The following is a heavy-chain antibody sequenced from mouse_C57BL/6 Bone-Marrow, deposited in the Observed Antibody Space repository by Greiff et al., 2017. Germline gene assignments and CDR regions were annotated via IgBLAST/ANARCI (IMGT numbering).Heavy chain of an antibody. CDR3: AREDDGYHWYFDV. J-gene: IGHJ1*03. D-gene: IGHD2-3*01. Sequence: QVQLQQPGAELVMPGASVKLSCKASGYTFTSYWMHWVKQRPGQGLEWIGEIDPSDSYTNYNQKFKGKSTLTVDKSSSTAYMQLSSLTSEDSAVYDCAREDDGYHWYFDVWGTGTTGTVSS. CDR1: GYTFTSYW. V-gene: IGHV1-69*01. CDR2: IDPSDSYT.